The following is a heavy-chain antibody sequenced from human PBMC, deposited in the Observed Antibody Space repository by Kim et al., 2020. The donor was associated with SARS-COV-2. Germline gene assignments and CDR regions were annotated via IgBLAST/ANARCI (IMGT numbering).Heavy chain of an antibody. CDR3: ARVRVTTGGWYYYYYGMDV. D-gene: IGHD4-17*01. J-gene: IGHJ6*02. CDR1: GGSFSGYY. Sequence: SETLSLTCAVYGGSFSGYYWSWIRQPPGKGLEWIGEINHSGSTNYNPSLKSRVTISVDTSKNQFSLKLSSVTAADTAVYYCARVRVTTGGWYYYYYGMDVWGQGTTVTVSS. CDR2: INHSGST. V-gene: IGHV4-34*01.